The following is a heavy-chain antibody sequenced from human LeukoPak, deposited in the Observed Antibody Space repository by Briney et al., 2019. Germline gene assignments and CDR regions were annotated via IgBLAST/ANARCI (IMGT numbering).Heavy chain of an antibody. J-gene: IGHJ5*02. CDR3: ARYSSSSGWFDP. CDR2: IYYSGNT. CDR1: GGSISSSGYY. D-gene: IGHD6-6*01. V-gene: IGHV4-39*01. Sequence: PAETLSLTCTVSGGSISSSGYYWGWIRQSPGKGLEWIGIIYYSGNTYYNPSLKSRVTISVDTSKNQFSLKLSSVTAADTAIYYCARYSSSSGWFDPWGQGTLVTVSS.